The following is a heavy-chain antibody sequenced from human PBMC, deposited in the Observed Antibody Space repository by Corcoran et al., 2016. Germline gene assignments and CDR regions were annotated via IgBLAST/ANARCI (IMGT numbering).Heavy chain of an antibody. CDR1: GFTFSTYW. Sequence: EVHLVESGGGLVQPGGSLRLSCAASGFTFSTYWMHWLRQAPGKGLVWVSRISGDGRSTTYADSVKGRFTISRDNARDTLYLHMNSLRVEVTAVYVCVRDPAFRGYSDVDWWGQGSLDTVSS. V-gene: IGHV3-74*01. J-gene: IGHJ4*02. D-gene: IGHD2-15*01. CDR3: VRDPAFRGYSDVDW. CDR2: ISGDGRST.